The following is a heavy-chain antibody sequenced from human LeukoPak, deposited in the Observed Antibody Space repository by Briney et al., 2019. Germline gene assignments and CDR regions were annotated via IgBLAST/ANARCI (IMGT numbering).Heavy chain of an antibody. CDR1: GGSISSYY. D-gene: IGHD3-22*01. V-gene: IGHV4-59*01. CDR2: IYYSGST. J-gene: IGHJ5*02. Sequence: SETLSLTCTVSGGSISSYYWSWIRQPPGKGLGWIGYIYYSGSTNYNPSLKSRVTISVDTSKNQFSLKLSSVTAADTAVYYCARGTYHYDSSGYHWGQGTLVTVSS. CDR3: ARGTYHYDSSGYH.